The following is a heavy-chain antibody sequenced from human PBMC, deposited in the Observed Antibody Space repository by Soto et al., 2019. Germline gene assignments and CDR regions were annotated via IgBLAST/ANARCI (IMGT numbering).Heavy chain of an antibody. J-gene: IGHJ4*02. CDR3: ARREIQGPIDY. V-gene: IGHV4-28*01. D-gene: IGHD1-26*01. Sequence: QVQLQESGPGLVKPSDTLSLTCAVSGYSISSSNWWGWIRQPPGKGLEWIGYIYYSGTTYYNPSLKSXXTXSXXTSKNQFSLKLTSGTAVDTAVYYCARREIQGPIDYWGQGTLVTVSS. CDR2: IYYSGTT. CDR1: GYSISSSNW.